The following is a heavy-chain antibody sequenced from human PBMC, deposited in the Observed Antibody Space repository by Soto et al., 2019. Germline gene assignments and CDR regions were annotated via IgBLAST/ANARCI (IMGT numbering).Heavy chain of an antibody. CDR1: GGTFSSYT. D-gene: IGHD3-3*01. CDR3: ARAFHPVVIIDYYYYMDV. Sequence: SVKVSCKASGGTFSSYTISWVRQAPGQGLEWMGRIIPILGIANYAQKFQGRVTITADKSTSTAYMELSSLRSEDTAVYYCARAFHPVVIIDYYYYMDVWGKGTTVTVSS. CDR2: IIPILGIA. V-gene: IGHV1-69*02. J-gene: IGHJ6*03.